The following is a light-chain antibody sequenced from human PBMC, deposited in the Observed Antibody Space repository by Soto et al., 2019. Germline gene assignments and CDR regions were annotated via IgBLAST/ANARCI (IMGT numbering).Light chain of an antibody. V-gene: IGKV3-15*01. Sequence: EIVLTQSPATLSLSPGERATLSCRASQSVSSNLAWYQQKPGRAPRLLIFGASTRATGIPARFSGSGSGTDFTLTISSLQSEDFAVYYCQQYNNWPLTFGGGTKVDI. J-gene: IGKJ4*01. CDR3: QQYNNWPLT. CDR2: GAS. CDR1: QSVSSN.